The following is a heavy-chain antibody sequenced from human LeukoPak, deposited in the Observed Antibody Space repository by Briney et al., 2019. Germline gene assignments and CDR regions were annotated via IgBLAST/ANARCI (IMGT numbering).Heavy chain of an antibody. D-gene: IGHD3-10*01. J-gene: IGHJ5*02. CDR2: ISGSGGST. V-gene: IGHV3-23*01. CDR3: ASSQLLWFGEPDNWFDP. CDR1: GFTFSSYG. Sequence: GGTLRLSCAASGFTFSSYGMSWVRQAPGKGLEWVSAISGSGGSTYYADSVKGRFTISRDNSKNTLYLQMNSLRAEDTAVYYCASSQLLWFGEPDNWFDPWGQGTLVTVSS.